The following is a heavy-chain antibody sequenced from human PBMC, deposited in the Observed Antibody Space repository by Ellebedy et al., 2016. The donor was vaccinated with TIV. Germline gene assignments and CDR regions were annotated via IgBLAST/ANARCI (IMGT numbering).Heavy chain of an antibody. CDR2: VSWDGGDV. CDR1: GFPFEDYV. CDR3: ASLGTLNGFDT. V-gene: IGHV3-43*01. D-gene: IGHD6-13*01. Sequence: GGSLRLXXAASGFPFEDYVMHWVRQAPGKGLEWVSVVSWDGGDVNYADSVRGRFTMSRDNDHNSVYLEMHSLRKEDTGMYYCASLGTLNGFDTWGQGTMVTVSA. J-gene: IGHJ3*02.